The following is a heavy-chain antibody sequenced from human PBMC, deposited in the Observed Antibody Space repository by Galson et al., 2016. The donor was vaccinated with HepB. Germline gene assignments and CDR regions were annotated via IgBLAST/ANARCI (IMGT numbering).Heavy chain of an antibody. D-gene: IGHD3-3*01. Sequence: SLRLSCAASGFTFSNSWMHWVRQVPGKGLEWVSRINSDGSTSAYADSVKGRFTISRDNAKNTLYLRINSLRAEDTAVYYCANLRFLEWFDDYWGQGTLVTVSS. J-gene: IGHJ4*02. CDR1: GFTFSNSW. CDR2: INSDGSTS. CDR3: ANLRFLEWFDDY. V-gene: IGHV3-74*01.